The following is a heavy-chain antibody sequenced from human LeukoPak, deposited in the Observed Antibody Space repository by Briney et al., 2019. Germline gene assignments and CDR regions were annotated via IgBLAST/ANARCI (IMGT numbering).Heavy chain of an antibody. J-gene: IGHJ4*02. CDR3: ARGLALYQEVSTLQPGY. V-gene: IGHV1-2*02. CDR2: INPNSGGT. D-gene: IGHD3-16*01. CDR1: GYTFTGYY. Sequence: ASVKVSCKASGYTFTGYYMHWVRQAPGQGLEWMGWINPNSGGTNYAQKFQGRVTMTRDTSISTAYMELSSLRSDDTAVYYCARGLALYQEVSTLQPGYWGQGTLVTVSS.